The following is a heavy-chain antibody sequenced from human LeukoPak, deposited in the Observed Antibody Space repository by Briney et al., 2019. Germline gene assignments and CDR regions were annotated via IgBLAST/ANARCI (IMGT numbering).Heavy chain of an antibody. CDR2: ISYDGSNK. CDR3: AVSPNDYYYGMDV. V-gene: IGHV3-30*03. CDR1: GFTFSSYG. J-gene: IGHJ6*02. Sequence: PGGSLRLSCAASGFTFSSYGMHWVRQAPGKGLEWVAVISYDGSNKYYADSVKGRFTISRDNSKNTLYLQMNSLRAEDTAVYYCAVSPNDYYYGMDVWGQGTTVTVSS.